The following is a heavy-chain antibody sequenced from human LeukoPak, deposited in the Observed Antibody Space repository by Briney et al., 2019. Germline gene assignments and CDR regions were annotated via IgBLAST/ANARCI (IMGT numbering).Heavy chain of an antibody. CDR3: VKGQMDY. CDR1: GFTFTSYA. CDR2: IGISGVST. V-gene: IGHV3-64D*06. Sequence: GGSLRLSCSASGFTFTSYAMHWGRQAPGKGLEYVSAIGISGVSTYYADSVKGRFTISRDNSKNTLYLQMSTLRAEDTAVYYCVKGQMDYWGQGTLVTVSS. J-gene: IGHJ4*02. D-gene: IGHD5-24*01.